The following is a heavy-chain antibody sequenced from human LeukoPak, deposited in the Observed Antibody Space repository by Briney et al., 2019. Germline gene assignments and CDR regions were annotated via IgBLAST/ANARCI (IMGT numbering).Heavy chain of an antibody. CDR2: ISGSGGST. D-gene: IGHD3-3*01. J-gene: IGHJ4*02. Sequence: GGSLRLSCAASGFTFRNYTMTWVRQAPGRGLEWVSAISGSGGSTYYADSVKGRFTISRDNSKNTLYLQMNRLRDEDTALFYCAKEVKDTGYYHLDNWGQGTLVTVSS. CDR3: AKEVKDTGYYHLDN. CDR1: GFTFRNYT. V-gene: IGHV3-23*01.